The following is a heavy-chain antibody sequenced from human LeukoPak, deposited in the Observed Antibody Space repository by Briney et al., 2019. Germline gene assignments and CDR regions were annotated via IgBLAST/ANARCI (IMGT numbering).Heavy chain of an antibody. CDR1: GGSIRSYY. Sequence: SETLSLTCTVSGGSIRSYYWSWIRQPAGKGLEWIGRLYSSVSTKYNPSLESRVTMSVDTSRNLFYLNLTSVTAADTAIYFCVREKLYTSSWGFQYWGQGALVTVSS. CDR3: VREKLYTSSWGFQY. V-gene: IGHV4-4*07. D-gene: IGHD6-13*01. J-gene: IGHJ1*01. CDR2: LYSSVST.